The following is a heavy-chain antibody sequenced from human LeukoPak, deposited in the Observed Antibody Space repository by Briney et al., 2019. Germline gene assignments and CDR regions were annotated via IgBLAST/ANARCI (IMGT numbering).Heavy chain of an antibody. CDR2: MILIFGTG. CDR3: AGAGRAPPYDCDSSGYYQFDY. CDR1: GGTFSIYA. Sequence: SVTVSCKCSGGTFSIYANSWVRLAHGQGQDWVGGMILIFGTGNYAQTFQGRVTITTDESTSTDYLELRSMRSEDTAVYYIAGAGRAPPYDCDSSGYYQFDYWDQGTLVTVSS. V-gene: IGHV1-69*05. D-gene: IGHD3-22*01. J-gene: IGHJ4*02.